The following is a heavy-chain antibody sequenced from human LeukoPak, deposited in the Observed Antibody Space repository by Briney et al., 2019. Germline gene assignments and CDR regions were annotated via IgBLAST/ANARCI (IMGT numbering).Heavy chain of an antibody. D-gene: IGHD3-10*01. CDR1: GFTFSSYG. Sequence: AGGSLRLSCAASGFTFSSYGMHWVRQAPGKGLEWVAVISYDGSNKYYAGSVKGRFTISRDNSKNTLYLQMNSLRAEDTAVYYCAKDLLLLWFGGNYYYYGMDVWGKGTTVTVSS. CDR3: AKDLLLLWFGGNYYYYGMDV. J-gene: IGHJ6*04. CDR2: ISYDGSNK. V-gene: IGHV3-30*18.